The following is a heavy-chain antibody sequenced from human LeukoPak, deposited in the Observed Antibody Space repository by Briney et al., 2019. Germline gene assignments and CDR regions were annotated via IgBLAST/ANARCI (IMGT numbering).Heavy chain of an antibody. Sequence: GGSLRLSCAASGFTFSTYAMSWVRQAPGKGLEWVSAISGSGGSTYYADSVKGRFTISRDNSKNTLYLQMSSLRAEDTAVYYCVKDGGYSGYETFGYWGQGTLVTVSS. D-gene: IGHD5-12*01. CDR2: ISGSGGST. CDR1: GFTFSTYA. CDR3: VKDGGYSGYETFGY. V-gene: IGHV3-23*01. J-gene: IGHJ4*02.